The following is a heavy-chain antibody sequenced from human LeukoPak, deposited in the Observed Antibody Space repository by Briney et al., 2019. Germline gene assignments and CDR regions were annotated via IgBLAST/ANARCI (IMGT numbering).Heavy chain of an antibody. J-gene: IGHJ4*02. Sequence: PGGSLRLSCAASGFTVSLNYMSWVRQAPRKGLEWVSVIYSGGRTYYADSVKGRFTISRDNSKNALYLQMSSLRAEDTAVYYCARDLWTGSYNYWGQGTLVSVSS. CDR3: ARDLWTGSYNY. CDR1: GFTVSLNY. CDR2: IYSGGRT. V-gene: IGHV3-53*01. D-gene: IGHD1-26*01.